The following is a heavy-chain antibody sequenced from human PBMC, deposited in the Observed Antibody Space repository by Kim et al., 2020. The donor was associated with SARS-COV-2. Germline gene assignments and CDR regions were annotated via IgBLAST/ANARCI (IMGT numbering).Heavy chain of an antibody. V-gene: IGHV3-21*01. J-gene: IGHJ5*02. CDR1: GFTFSSYS. CDR3: ARGSVAARLTPFDP. D-gene: IGHD6-6*01. CDR2: ISSSSSYI. Sequence: GGSLRLSCAASGFTFSSYSMNWVRQAPGKGLEWVSSISSSSSYIYYADSVKGRFTISRDNAKNSLYLQMNSLRAEDTAVYYCARGSVAARLTPFDPWGQGTLVTVSS.